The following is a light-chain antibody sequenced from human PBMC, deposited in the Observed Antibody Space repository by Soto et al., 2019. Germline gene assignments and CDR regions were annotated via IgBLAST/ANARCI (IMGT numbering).Light chain of an antibody. J-gene: IGKJ1*01. CDR1: QSVGTNY. CDR2: AAS. CDR3: QQYSRTLPWT. Sequence: EIVLTQSPGTLSLSPGESATLSCRASQSVGTNYFAWYQQKPGQAPRLLIFAASNRATGIPDRFAGSGSGTDFTLTISRLEPEDFAVYYCQQYSRTLPWTFGQGTKVEIK. V-gene: IGKV3-20*01.